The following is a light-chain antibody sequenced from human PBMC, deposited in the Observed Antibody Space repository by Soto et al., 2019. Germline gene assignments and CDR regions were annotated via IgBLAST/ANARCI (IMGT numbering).Light chain of an antibody. Sequence: DIQMTQSPYSLSASVGDRVTITCRASQGISNYLAWYQQKPGKVPKLLIYAASTLQSGVPSRFSGSGSGTDFTLTISSLQPEDVAAYYCQKYNSALFTFGPGTKVDIK. CDR3: QKYNSALFT. V-gene: IGKV1-27*01. J-gene: IGKJ3*01. CDR2: AAS. CDR1: QGISNY.